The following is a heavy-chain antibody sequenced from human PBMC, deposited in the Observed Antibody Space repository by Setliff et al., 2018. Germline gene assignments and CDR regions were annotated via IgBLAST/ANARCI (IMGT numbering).Heavy chain of an antibody. J-gene: IGHJ4*02. CDR2: VYDTGST. V-gene: IGHV4-59*08. CDR1: TASMTYYY. Sequence: SETLSLTCSVSTASMTYYYWSWIQQPPGKGLEWIGHVYDTGSTKYSPSLKGRVTISMDTSVNEFSLRLTSVTAADTAIYYCASRDYYDNRGSLDFWGQGTLVTVSS. CDR3: ASRDYYDNRGSLDF. D-gene: IGHD3-22*01.